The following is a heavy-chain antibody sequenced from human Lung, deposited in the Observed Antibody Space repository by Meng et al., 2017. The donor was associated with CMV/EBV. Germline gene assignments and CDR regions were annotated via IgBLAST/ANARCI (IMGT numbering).Heavy chain of an antibody. D-gene: IGHD3-9*01. CDR1: GYTFTSYT. CDR3: AKTPRADWSVDY. J-gene: IGHJ4*02. Sequence: QVQLVQSGAEVKKPGASVKVSCKASGYTFTSYTMYWVRQAPEQRLEWMGWFNAGNGNTKYSQKFQGRVTITRDTSARTAYMEVSSLRSEDTAVYYCAKTPRADWSVDYWGQGTLVTVSS. CDR2: FNAGNGNT. V-gene: IGHV1-3*01.